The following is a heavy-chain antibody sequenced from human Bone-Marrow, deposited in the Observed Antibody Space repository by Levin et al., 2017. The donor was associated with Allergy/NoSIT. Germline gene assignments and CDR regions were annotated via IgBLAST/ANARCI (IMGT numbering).Heavy chain of an antibody. V-gene: IGHV3-30*04. D-gene: IGHD2-21*02. J-gene: IGHJ5*02. CDR3: ARDRYRAVIYSGDDRSCVGWFDP. CDR1: EFMFNTYT. CDR2: ISYDGSKK. Sequence: GGSLRLSCAASEFMFNTYTMYWVRQAPGKGLEWVALISYDGSKKFYADSVKGRLTISRDNSKKTLLLQMNNLRLEDTAVYFCARDRYRAVIYSGDDRSCVGWFDPWGQGTLVTVSS.